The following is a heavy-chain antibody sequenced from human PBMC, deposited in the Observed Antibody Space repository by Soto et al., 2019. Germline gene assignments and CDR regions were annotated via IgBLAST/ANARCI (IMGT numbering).Heavy chain of an antibody. D-gene: IGHD1-26*01. Sequence: GASVRVSCKASGYTFTSYAMHWVRQAPGQRLEWMGWINAGNGNTKYSQKFQGRVTITRDTSASTAYMELSSLRSEDTAVYYCAREGGSYYRYYYGMDVWGQGTTVTVSS. CDR3: AREGGSYYRYYYGMDV. V-gene: IGHV1-3*01. J-gene: IGHJ6*02. CDR2: INAGNGNT. CDR1: GYTFTSYA.